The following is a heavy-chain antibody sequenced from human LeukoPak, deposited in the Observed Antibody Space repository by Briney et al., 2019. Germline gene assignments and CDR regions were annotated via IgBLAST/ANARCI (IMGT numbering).Heavy chain of an antibody. Sequence: GSLRLSCAASGFTVSSNYMSWVRQAPGKGLEWVSVIYSGGSTYYADSVKGRFTISRDNSKNSLYLQMNSLRAEDTAVYYCARDPSGYYDSRMNWFDPWGQGTLVTVSS. CDR2: IYSGGST. CDR1: GFTVSSNY. CDR3: ARDPSGYYDSRMNWFDP. J-gene: IGHJ5*02. V-gene: IGHV3-66*01. D-gene: IGHD3-22*01.